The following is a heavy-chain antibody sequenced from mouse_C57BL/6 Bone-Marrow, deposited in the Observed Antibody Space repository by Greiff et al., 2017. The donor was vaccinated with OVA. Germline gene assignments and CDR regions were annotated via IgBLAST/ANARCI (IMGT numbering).Heavy chain of an antibody. J-gene: IGHJ4*01. Sequence: QVQLQQPGAELVKPGASVKMSCKASGYTFTSYWITWVKQRPGQGLEWIGDIYPGSGGTNYNEKFKSKATLTVDTSSSTAYMQLSSLTSEDSAVYYCARDYYGSSPYAMDYWGQGTSVTVSS. V-gene: IGHV1-55*01. CDR2: IYPGSGGT. D-gene: IGHD1-1*01. CDR1: GYTFTSYW. CDR3: ARDYYGSSPYAMDY.